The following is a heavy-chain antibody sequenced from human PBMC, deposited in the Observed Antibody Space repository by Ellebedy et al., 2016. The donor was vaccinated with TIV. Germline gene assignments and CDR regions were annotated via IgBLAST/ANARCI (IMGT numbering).Heavy chain of an antibody. CDR1: GFTFSSHW. J-gene: IGHJ5*02. Sequence: GESLKISCTASGFTFSSHWMHWVRHAPGKGLVWVSRISSDGSYTSYADSVKGRFTISRENAKNTLYLQMNSLRAEDTAVYYCARDIPQRPNPARFDPWGQGTLVTVSS. V-gene: IGHV3-74*01. CDR2: ISSDGSYT. CDR3: ARDIPQRPNPARFDP. D-gene: IGHD1-1*01.